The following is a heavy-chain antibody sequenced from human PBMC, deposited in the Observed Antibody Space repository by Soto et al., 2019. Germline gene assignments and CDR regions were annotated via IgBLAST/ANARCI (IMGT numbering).Heavy chain of an antibody. CDR1: GGSISRSNYY. CDR3: AKHGAWAPLDD. D-gene: IGHD3-16*01. J-gene: IGHJ4*02. CDR2: LYYGGST. V-gene: IGHV4-39*01. Sequence: QLQLQESGPGLVKPSETLSLTCTVSGGSISRSNYYWGWIRQPPGKGLEWIVGLYYGGSTFYNPSLNSQVPISVATSKNQFSRKLSSVTAADPAVYYCAKHGAWAPLDDWGKGTLVTVSS.